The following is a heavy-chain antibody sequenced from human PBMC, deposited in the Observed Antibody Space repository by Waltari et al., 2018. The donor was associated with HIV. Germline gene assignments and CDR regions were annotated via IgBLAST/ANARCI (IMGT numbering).Heavy chain of an antibody. D-gene: IGHD3-10*01. CDR3: ATTHGSGDYDNDFDY. CDR2: IKQAGTER. CDR1: GFTFSFYW. J-gene: IGHJ4*02. V-gene: IGHV3-7*01. Sequence: EVQLVESGGGWVQPGGSLTLTCAASGFTFSFYWLSWVRQAPGKGLEWVANIKQAGTERHYVDSVRGRFTISRDNGKTSLFLQMDNLSVEDTAVYYCATTHGSGDYDNDFDYWGQGTLV.